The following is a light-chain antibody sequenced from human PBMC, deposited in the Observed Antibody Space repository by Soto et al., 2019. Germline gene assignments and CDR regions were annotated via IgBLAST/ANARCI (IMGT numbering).Light chain of an antibody. CDR3: QQIDSYPVT. CDR1: QDISSY. CDR2: SAA. Sequence: DIQLTQSPAFLSASVGDKVTITCRASQDISSYLAWYQQKPGKAPNRLVYSAATLQSGVPSRFSGSGSGTEFTLTISSLQPEDFAAYFCQQIDSYPVTFGGGTKVEIK. J-gene: IGKJ4*01. V-gene: IGKV1-9*01.